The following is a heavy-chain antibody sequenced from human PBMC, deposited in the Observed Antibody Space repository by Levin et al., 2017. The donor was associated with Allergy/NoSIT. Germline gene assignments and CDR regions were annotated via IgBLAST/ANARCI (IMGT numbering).Heavy chain of an antibody. V-gene: IGHV1-69*04. Sequence: KISCKAFGGTFSSYTISWVRQAPGQGLEWMGRIIPILGIANYAQKFQGRVTITADKSTSTAYMELSSLRSEDTAVYYCAREAPRLVVVTAIAYYFDYWGQGTLVTVSS. CDR2: IIPILGIA. CDR1: GGTFSSYT. J-gene: IGHJ4*02. D-gene: IGHD2-21*02. CDR3: AREAPRLVVVTAIAYYFDY.